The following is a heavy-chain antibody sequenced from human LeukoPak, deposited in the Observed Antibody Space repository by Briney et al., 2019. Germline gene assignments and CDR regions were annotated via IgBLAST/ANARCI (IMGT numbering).Heavy chain of an antibody. Sequence: PGGSLRLSCAASGFTFSDYYMSWIRQAPGKGLEWVSYISSSGSTIYYADSVKGRFTISRDNAKNSLYLQMNSLRAEDTAVYYCAGGTYSGYDFNFQHWGQGTLVTVSS. CDR3: AGGTYSGYDFNFQH. CDR1: GFTFSDYY. CDR2: ISSSGSTI. D-gene: IGHD5-12*01. V-gene: IGHV3-11*04. J-gene: IGHJ1*01.